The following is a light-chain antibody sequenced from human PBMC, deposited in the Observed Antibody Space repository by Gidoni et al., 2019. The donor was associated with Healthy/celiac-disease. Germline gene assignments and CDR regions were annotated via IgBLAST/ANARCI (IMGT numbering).Light chain of an antibody. CDR2: KDS. J-gene: IGLJ1*01. Sequence: SYELTQPPSVSVSPGQTARITCSGDALPKQYAYWYQQKPGQAPVLVIYKDSERPSGIPERFSGSSSGTTVTLTISGVQAEDEADYYCQSADSSGGDYVFGTGTKVTVL. V-gene: IGLV3-25*03. CDR1: ALPKQY. CDR3: QSADSSGGDYV.